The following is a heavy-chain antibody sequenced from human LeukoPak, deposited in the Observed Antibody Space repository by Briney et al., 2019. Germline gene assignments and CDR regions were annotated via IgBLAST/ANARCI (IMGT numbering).Heavy chain of an antibody. V-gene: IGHV3-23*01. CDR2: ITGSGDSA. CDR1: GFTFSSYA. D-gene: IGHD3-16*01. Sequence: PGGSLRLSCAASGFTFSSYAMTWVRQAPGKGLEWVSAITGSGDSAYYSDSVEGRFTISRDQSKSTVYLQMTSLRAEDTAVFYCAKGTTDYDASDPLDFWGQGTLVTVSS. J-gene: IGHJ4*02. CDR3: AKGTTDYDASDPLDF.